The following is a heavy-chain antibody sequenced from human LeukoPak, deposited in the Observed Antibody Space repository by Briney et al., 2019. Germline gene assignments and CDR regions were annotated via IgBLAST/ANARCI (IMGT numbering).Heavy chain of an antibody. V-gene: IGHV3-66*01. D-gene: IGHD3-10*01. Sequence: PGGSLRLSCAASGFTVSSNYMSWVRQAPGKGPEWVSVIYSGGSTYYADSVKGRFTISRDNSKNTLYLQMNSLRAEDTAVYYCARAGPHKYYYYGMDVWGQGTTVTVSS. J-gene: IGHJ6*02. CDR3: ARAGPHKYYYYGMDV. CDR2: IYSGGST. CDR1: GFTVSSNY.